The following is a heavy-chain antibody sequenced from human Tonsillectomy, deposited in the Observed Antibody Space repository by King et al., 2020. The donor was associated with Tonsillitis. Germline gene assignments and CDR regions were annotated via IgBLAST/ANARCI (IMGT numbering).Heavy chain of an antibody. J-gene: IGHJ4*02. CDR3: VRDYYGSGFDY. CDR1: GGSMSTYY. V-gene: IGHV4-4*07. D-gene: IGHD3-10*01. Sequence: MQLQESGPGLVKPSETLSLTCTVSGGSMSTYYWSWIRQPAGKGLEWIGRISSSGSTSYNPSLKRRITLSEDTSKNQFSLKLSSVTAADTAVYYCVRDYYGSGFDYWGQGTLVTVSS. CDR2: ISSSGST.